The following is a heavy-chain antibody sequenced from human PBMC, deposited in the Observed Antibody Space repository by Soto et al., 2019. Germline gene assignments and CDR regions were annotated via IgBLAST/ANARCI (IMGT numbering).Heavy chain of an antibody. V-gene: IGHV4-59*13. CDR1: GGSIDTYY. J-gene: IGHJ4*02. CDR2: IYYSGST. D-gene: IGHD6-19*01. CDR3: ARFSGWYSAFDY. Sequence: PSETLSLTCSVSGGSIDTYYWTWFRQAPGRGLECIGNIYYSGSTNYNPSLKSRVTISVDTSKNEFSLKLSSVTAADTAVYYCARFSGWYSAFDYWGQGAPVTVSS.